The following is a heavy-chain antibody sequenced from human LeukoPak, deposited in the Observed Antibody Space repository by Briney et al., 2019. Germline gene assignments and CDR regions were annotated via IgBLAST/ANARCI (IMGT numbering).Heavy chain of an antibody. J-gene: IGHJ3*02. CDR2: IYYSGST. Sequence: SETLSLTCTVSGGSISSYYWSWIRQPPGKGLEWIGYIYYSGSTNYNPSLKSRVTISVDTSKNQFSLKLSSVTAADTAVYYCASFEGMVRGVISAFDIWGQGTMVTVSS. D-gene: IGHD3-10*01. CDR1: GGSISSYY. V-gene: IGHV4-59*01. CDR3: ASFEGMVRGVISAFDI.